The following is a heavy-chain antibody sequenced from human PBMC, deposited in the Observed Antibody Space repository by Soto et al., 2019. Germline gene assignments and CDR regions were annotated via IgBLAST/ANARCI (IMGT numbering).Heavy chain of an antibody. J-gene: IGHJ4*02. D-gene: IGHD6-13*01. V-gene: IGHV4-34*01. CDR2: INHSGNT. CDR3: AREDSSSRISDY. CDR1: GGSLSGYY. Sequence: PSETLSLTCAVYGGSLSGYYWSWIRQPPGKGLEWIGEINHSGNTNYKPSLKSRDTISEDTSKNQFSLKLSSVTAADTAVYYCAREDSSSRISDYWGQGTLVTVSS.